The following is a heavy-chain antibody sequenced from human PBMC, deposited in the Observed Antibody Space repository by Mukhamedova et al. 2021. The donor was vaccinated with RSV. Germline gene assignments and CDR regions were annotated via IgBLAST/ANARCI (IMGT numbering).Heavy chain of an antibody. Sequence: MNWVRQAPGKGLEWLSAITGDSSNIYYAASIKGRFTISRDNAKNSLYLQMNSLRAEDTAVYYCVCCRVVDVDYWGQGTLVTVS. CDR2: ITGDSSNI. D-gene: IGHD3-3*01. J-gene: IGHJ4*02. CDR3: VCCRVVDVDY. V-gene: IGHV3-21*06.